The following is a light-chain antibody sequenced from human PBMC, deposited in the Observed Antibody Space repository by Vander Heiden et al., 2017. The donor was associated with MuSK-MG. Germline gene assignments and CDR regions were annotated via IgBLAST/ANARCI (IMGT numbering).Light chain of an antibody. V-gene: IGLV3-1*01. CDR1: KLGDKY. Sequence: SYELTQPPSVSVSPGQTASITCSGDKLGDKYACWDQQKPGQVPVLVIYQDSKRTSGIPERFSGSNSGNTATLTISGTQAMDEDDYYCQAWDSSTAVFGGGTKLTVL. J-gene: IGLJ2*01. CDR3: QAWDSSTAV. CDR2: QDS.